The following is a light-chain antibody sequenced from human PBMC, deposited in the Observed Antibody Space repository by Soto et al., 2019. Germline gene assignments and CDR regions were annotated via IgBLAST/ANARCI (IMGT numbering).Light chain of an antibody. V-gene: IGKV3-20*01. Sequence: EIVVTQSPGTLSLSPGERATLSCRASQSVSSSYLAWYQQKPGQAPRLLIYGASSRATGIPDRFSGSASGTDFTLTISRLEPEDFAVYYCQQYGSAPNTFGGGTKVEIK. J-gene: IGKJ4*01. CDR1: QSVSSSY. CDR3: QQYGSAPNT. CDR2: GAS.